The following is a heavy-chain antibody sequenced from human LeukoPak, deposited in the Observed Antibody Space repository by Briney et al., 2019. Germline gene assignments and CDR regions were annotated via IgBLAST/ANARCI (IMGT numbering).Heavy chain of an antibody. CDR3: ARVDTAMVFDY. CDR2: IYYSGST. CDR1: GGSISSYY. V-gene: IGHV4-59*01. D-gene: IGHD5-18*01. Sequence: SETLSLTCTVSGGSISSYYWSWIRQPPGKGLEWIGYIYYSGSTNYNPSLKSRVTISVDTSKNQFSLKLSSVTAADTAVYYCARVDTAMVFDYWGQGTLVTVSS. J-gene: IGHJ4*02.